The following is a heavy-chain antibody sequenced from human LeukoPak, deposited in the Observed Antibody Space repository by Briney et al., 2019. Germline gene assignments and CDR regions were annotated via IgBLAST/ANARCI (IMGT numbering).Heavy chain of an antibody. Sequence: GGSLRLSCAASGFSFSNYWMSWVRQAPGKGLEWVANIKQDGSEKYNVDSVKGRFTISRDNAKNSLYLQMNSLRAEDTAVYYCAGERGSYSGAFNIWGQGTLVTVSS. CDR1: GFSFSNYW. CDR3: AGERGSYSGAFNI. V-gene: IGHV3-7*01. CDR2: IKQDGSEK. J-gene: IGHJ3*02. D-gene: IGHD1-26*01.